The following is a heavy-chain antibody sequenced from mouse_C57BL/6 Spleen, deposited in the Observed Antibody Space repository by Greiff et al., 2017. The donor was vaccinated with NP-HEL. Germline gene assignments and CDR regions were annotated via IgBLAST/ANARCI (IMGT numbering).Heavy chain of an antibody. V-gene: IGHV1-55*01. CDR3: ARSHQSNWDSFFDY. J-gene: IGHJ2*01. CDR2: IYTGSGST. D-gene: IGHD4-1*01. CDR1: GYTFTSYW. Sequence: VQLQQSGAELVKPGASVKMSCKASGYTFTSYWITWVKQRPGQGLEWIGDIYTGSGSTNSNEKFKSKATLTVDTSSSTAYMQLSSLTSEDSAVYDCARSHQSNWDSFFDYWVQGTTLTVSS.